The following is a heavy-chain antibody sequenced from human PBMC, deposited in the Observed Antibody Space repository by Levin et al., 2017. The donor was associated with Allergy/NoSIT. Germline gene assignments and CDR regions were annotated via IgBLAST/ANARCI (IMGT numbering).Heavy chain of an antibody. CDR2: IHNSGST. D-gene: IGHD6-19*01. V-gene: IGHV4-39*01. J-gene: IGHJ4*02. CDR1: GGSISSSTNY. Sequence: PSETLSLTCTVSGGSISSSTNYWGWIRQPPGKGLEWIGSIHNSGSTPYNPSLKSRVTISIDTSKNQFSLKVNSVSAEDTAVYFCAIPYSSGWLDPCDYWGQGTLVTVSS. CDR3: AIPYSSGWLDPCDY.